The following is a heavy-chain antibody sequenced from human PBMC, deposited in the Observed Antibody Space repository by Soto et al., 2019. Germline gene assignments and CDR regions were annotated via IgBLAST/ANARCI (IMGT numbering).Heavy chain of an antibody. V-gene: IGHV3-48*01. CDR3: AREDYVWGSYPILDY. CDR2: ISSSSSTI. J-gene: IGHJ4*02. D-gene: IGHD3-16*02. CDR1: GFTFSSYS. Sequence: EVQLVESGGGLVQPGGSLRLSCAASGFTFSSYSMNWVRQAPGKGLEWVSYISSSSSTIYYADSVKGRFTISRDNSKNTLYLQMNSLRAEDTAVYYCAREDYVWGSYPILDYWGQGTLVTVSS.